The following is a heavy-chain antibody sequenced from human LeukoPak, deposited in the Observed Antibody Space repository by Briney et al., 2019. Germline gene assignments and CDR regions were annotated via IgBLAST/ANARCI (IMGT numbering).Heavy chain of an antibody. Sequence: ASVKVSCKASGHTFTGYYLHWVRQAPGQGLEWMGWISPNGGVTHYAQTFQGRVTMTRDRSISTAYMELSRLRSDDTAVYYCARASDYIDYWGQGTLVTVSS. D-gene: IGHD3-16*01. J-gene: IGHJ4*02. CDR3: ARASDYIDY. V-gene: IGHV1-2*02. CDR2: ISPNGGVT. CDR1: GHTFTGYY.